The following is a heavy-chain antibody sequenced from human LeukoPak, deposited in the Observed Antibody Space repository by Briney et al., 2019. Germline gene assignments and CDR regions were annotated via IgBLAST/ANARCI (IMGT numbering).Heavy chain of an antibody. Sequence: PGRSLRLSCAASGFIFSSYGMHWVRQAPGKGLEWVAVIWYDGSNKYYADSVKGRFTISRDNSKNTLYLQMNSLRAEDTAVYYCAKDRRDGYPPCLDYWGQGTLVTVSS. CDR3: AKDRRDGYPPCLDY. J-gene: IGHJ4*02. V-gene: IGHV3-33*06. D-gene: IGHD5-24*01. CDR2: IWYDGSNK. CDR1: GFIFSSYG.